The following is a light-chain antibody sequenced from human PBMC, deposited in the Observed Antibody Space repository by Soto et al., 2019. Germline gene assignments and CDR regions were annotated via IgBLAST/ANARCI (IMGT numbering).Light chain of an antibody. CDR3: LQDYNYPQT. Sequence: IQMTQSPSSLSASVVDRFTITVLASQGIRNDLGWYQQKPGKAPKLLIYAASSLQSGVPSRFSGSGSGTDFTLTISSLQPEDFATYYCLQDYNYPQTFGQGTKVDI. CDR2: AAS. V-gene: IGKV1-6*01. J-gene: IGKJ1*01. CDR1: QGIRND.